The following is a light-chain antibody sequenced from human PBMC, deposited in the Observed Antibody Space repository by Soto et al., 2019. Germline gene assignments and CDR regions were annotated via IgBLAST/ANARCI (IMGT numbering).Light chain of an antibody. CDR2: GAS. CDR3: QQYGSSPPWT. CDR1: QIVSSSY. V-gene: IGKV3-20*01. Sequence: EILLTQSPATLSLSPGSRSPRSCRAIQIVSSSYLAWYQQKPGQAHRLLIYGASSRATGIPDRFSGSGSGTDFTLTIRSLEPEDFAVYYCQQYGSSPPWTFGKGTKVDIK. J-gene: IGKJ1*01.